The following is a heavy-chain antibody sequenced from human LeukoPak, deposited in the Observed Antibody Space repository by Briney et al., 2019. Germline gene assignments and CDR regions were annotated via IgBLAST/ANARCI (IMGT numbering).Heavy chain of an antibody. J-gene: IGHJ4*02. CDR3: ARDGYCSSTSCYYFDY. Sequence: GGSLRLSCAASGFTFSTYWIHWVRQAPGKGLVWVSHINGDGSSTSYADSVKGRFTISRDNAKNKVYLQMNSLRAEDTAVYYCARDGYCSSTSCYYFDYWGQGTLVTVSS. V-gene: IGHV3-74*01. CDR1: GFTFSTYW. D-gene: IGHD2-2*01. CDR2: INGDGSST.